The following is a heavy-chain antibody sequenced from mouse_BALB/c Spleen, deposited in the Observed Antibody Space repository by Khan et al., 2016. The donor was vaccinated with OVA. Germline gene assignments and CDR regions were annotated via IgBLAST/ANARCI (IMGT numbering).Heavy chain of an antibody. V-gene: IGHV5-17*02. CDR3: ARSGGNFHWYFDV. CDR2: ISSGSSTI. CDR1: GFTFSNLG. J-gene: IGHJ1*01. D-gene: IGHD2-1*01. Sequence: EVELVESGGGLVQPGGSRKLSCAASGFTFSNLGMHWVRQAPKKGLEWVAYISSGSSTIYYVDTVKGRFTISRDNPKNTLFLQMTSLRSEDTAIYYCARSGGNFHWYFDVWGAGTSVTVSS.